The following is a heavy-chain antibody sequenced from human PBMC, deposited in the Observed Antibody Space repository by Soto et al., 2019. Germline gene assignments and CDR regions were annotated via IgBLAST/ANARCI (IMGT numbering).Heavy chain of an antibody. D-gene: IGHD2-15*01. CDR1: GFTFNTYA. Sequence: EVQLLESGGGLVQPGGSLRLSCAASGFTFNTYAMNWVRQAPGKGLEGVSTVTASGHTTYYSDSVECRFSISRDNLKNALNLEMTSLRAEDTAVYYCAKAMRPQSDIEGIDSWGQGTLVTVSS. CDR2: VTASGHTT. CDR3: AKAMRPQSDIEGIDS. J-gene: IGHJ4*02. V-gene: IGHV3-23*01.